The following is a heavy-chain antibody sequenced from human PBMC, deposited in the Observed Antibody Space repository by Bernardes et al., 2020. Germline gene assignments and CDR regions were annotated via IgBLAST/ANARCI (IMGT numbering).Heavy chain of an antibody. J-gene: IGHJ4*02. CDR3: ASYGSGSYHPY. V-gene: IGHV4-39*02. D-gene: IGHD3-10*01. CDR2: VYYRGST. CDR1: GGSISSSSYY. Sequence: SEPLSLTCTVSGGSISSSSYYWGWLRQPPGKGLEWIGSVYYRGSTYYNPSLKSRVTISVDTSKNHFFLKLSSVTAADTAVYYCASYGSGSYHPYWGQGTLVTVSS.